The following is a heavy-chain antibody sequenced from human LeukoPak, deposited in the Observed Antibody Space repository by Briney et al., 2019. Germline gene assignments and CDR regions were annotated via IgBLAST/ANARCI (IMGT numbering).Heavy chain of an antibody. J-gene: IGHJ4*02. CDR2: ISAYNGNT. D-gene: IGHD2-15*01. V-gene: IGHV1-18*01. Sequence: ASVKVSCKASGYTFTSYGISWVRQAPGQGLEWMGWISAYNGNTNYAQRLQGRVTMTTDTSTSTAYMELRSLRPEDTAVYYCAKVFLNSMNAACSGGTCPEYYLDHWGQGTVVTVSS. CDR1: GYTFTSYG. CDR3: AKVFLNSMNAACSGGTCPEYYLDH.